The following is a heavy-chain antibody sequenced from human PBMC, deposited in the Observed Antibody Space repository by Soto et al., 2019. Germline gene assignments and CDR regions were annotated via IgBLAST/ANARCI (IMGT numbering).Heavy chain of an antibody. CDR3: ARDPGCSGNCCYRFDY. CDR2: ISGTTSSI. V-gene: IGHV3-48*02. Sequence: EVQVVESGGGLVQPGGSLRLSCVGSGFTFSGFGVHWVRQAPGKGLEWVSYISGTTSSIHYSDSVKGRFTISRDNAENSLYLQMNSLRDEDTAVYYCARDPGCSGNCCYRFDYWGQGTLVTVSS. D-gene: IGHD2-21*02. CDR1: GFTFSGFG. J-gene: IGHJ4*02.